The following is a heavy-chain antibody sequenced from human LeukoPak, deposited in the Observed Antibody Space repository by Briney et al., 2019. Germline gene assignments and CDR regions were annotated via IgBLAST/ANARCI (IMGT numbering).Heavy chain of an antibody. CDR2: ISSSSSYI. Sequence: PGGSLRLSCAASGFTFSSYSMNWVRQAPGKGLEWVSSISSSSSYIYYADSVKGRFTISRDNATNSLYLQMNSLRAEDTAVYYCARDRSGSYPEGWFDPWGQGTLVTVSS. V-gene: IGHV3-21*01. CDR1: GFTFSSYS. J-gene: IGHJ5*02. CDR3: ARDRSGSYPEGWFDP. D-gene: IGHD1-26*01.